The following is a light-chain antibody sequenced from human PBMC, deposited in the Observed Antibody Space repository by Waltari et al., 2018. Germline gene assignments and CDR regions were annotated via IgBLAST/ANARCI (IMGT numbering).Light chain of an antibody. CDR3: QKYGTLPAT. CDR2: DAS. CDR1: QSISRF. J-gene: IGKJ1*01. Sequence: DIFLTQSPGTLSLSPGEGATLSGRASQSISRFLAWYQQKPGQAPRLLIYDASTRATGIPDRFSGSGSGTDFSLTISRLEPEDFAVYYCQKYGTLPATFGQGTKVEIK. V-gene: IGKV3-20*01.